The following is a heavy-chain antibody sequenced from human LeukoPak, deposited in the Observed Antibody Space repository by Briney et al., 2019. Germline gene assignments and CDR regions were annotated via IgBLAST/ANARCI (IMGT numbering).Heavy chain of an antibody. D-gene: IGHD3-16*01. Sequence: PGGSLRLSCAASGFTFSSYAMHWVRQAPGKGLEWVSYISGSSGTIYYADSVKGRFTISRDNAKNSLYLQMNSLRAEDTAVYYCARRSEFGVLYYMDVWGKGTTVTVSS. CDR1: GFTFSSYA. V-gene: IGHV3-48*01. CDR3: ARRSEFGVLYYMDV. J-gene: IGHJ6*03. CDR2: ISGSSGTI.